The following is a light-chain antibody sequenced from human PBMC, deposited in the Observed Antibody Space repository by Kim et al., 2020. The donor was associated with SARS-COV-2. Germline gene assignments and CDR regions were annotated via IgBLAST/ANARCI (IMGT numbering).Light chain of an antibody. CDR1: NSDIGAYNY. CDR2: DVT. V-gene: IGLV2-14*03. CDR3: SSYTSSKTWV. J-gene: IGLJ3*02. Sequence: QWFTISCTGSNSDIGAYNYVSWYQQHPGKAPKLIIYDVTKRPSGVSARFSGSKSGNTASLIISGLQADDEADYYCSSYTSSKTWVFGGGTQLTVL.